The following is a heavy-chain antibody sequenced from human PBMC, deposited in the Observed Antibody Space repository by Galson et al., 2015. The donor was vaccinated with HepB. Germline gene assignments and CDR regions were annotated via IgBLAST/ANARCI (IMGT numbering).Heavy chain of an antibody. J-gene: IGHJ6*02. CDR1: GFTFSSYW. V-gene: IGHV3-74*01. CDR3: ARELGYCSSTSCYPYYYYYGMDV. CDR2: INSDGSST. Sequence: SLRLSCAASGFTFSSYWMHWVRQAPGKGLVWVSRINSDGSSTSYADSVKGRFTISRDNAKNTLYLQMNSLRAEDTAVYYCARELGYCSSTSCYPYYYYYGMDVWGQGTTVTVSS. D-gene: IGHD2-2*01.